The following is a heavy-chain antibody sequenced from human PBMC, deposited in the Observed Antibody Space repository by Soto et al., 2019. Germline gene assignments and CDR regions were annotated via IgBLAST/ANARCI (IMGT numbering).Heavy chain of an antibody. V-gene: IGHV3-7*01. D-gene: IGHD2-2*01. CDR1: GFTFSSYW. Sequence: PGGSLRLSCAASGFTFSSYWMSWVRQAPGKGLEWVANIKQDGSEKYYVDSVKGRFTISGDNAKNSLYLQMNSLRAEDTAVYYCARDGNVVVPAARLLSHYYYYYGMDVWGQGTTVTVSS. CDR2: IKQDGSEK. CDR3: ARDGNVVVPAARLLSHYYYYYGMDV. J-gene: IGHJ6*02.